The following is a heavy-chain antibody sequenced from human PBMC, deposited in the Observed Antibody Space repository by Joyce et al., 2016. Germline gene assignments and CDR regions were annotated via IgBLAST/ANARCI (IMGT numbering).Heavy chain of an antibody. CDR2: IANDGNKK. CDR1: GLPFSNYG. J-gene: IGHJ4*02. D-gene: IGHD3-16*01. Sequence: QVQLVESGGGVVQPGRSLRLSCSASGLPFSNYGMHWVRQAPGKGLVRFAVIANDGNKKYYADSVKGRFTISRDNSKNTLYLQMNSLRAEDTAVYYCAKRYDYVDYWGQGTLVTVSS. V-gene: IGHV3-30*18. CDR3: AKRYDYVDY.